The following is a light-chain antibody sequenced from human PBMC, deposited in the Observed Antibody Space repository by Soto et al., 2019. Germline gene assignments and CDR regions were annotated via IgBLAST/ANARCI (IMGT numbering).Light chain of an antibody. Sequence: QSVLTQPASVSGSPGRSITISCTGTSSDVGGYNYVSWYQQHPGKATKLMIYDVSNRPSGVSIRFSGSKSGNTASLTISGLQAEDEADYYCSSYTSSSTLPYVFGTGTKVTVL. CDR1: SSDVGGYNY. V-gene: IGLV2-14*01. CDR2: DVS. J-gene: IGLJ1*01. CDR3: SSYTSSSTLPYV.